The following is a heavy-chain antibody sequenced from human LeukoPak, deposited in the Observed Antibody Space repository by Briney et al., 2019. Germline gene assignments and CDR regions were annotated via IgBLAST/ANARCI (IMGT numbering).Heavy chain of an antibody. Sequence: GGSLRLSCAASGFTFSSYSMNWVRQAPGKGLEWVSSISSSSSYMYYADSVKGRFTISRDNAKNSLYLQMNSLRAEDTAVYYCAREGRHNWFDPWGQGTLVTVSS. CDR3: AREGRHNWFDP. CDR2: ISSSSSYM. J-gene: IGHJ5*02. V-gene: IGHV3-21*01. CDR1: GFTFSSYS.